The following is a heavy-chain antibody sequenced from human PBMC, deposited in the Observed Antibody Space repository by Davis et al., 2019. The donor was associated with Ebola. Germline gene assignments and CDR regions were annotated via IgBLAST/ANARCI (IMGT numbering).Heavy chain of an antibody. CDR3: ARDLGMVYSYYMDV. V-gene: IGHV1-18*04. J-gene: IGHJ6*03. CDR2: ISAYNGNT. D-gene: IGHD7-27*01. CDR1: GYTFTSYA. Sequence: AASVKVSCKASGYTFTSYAISWVRQAPGQGLEWMGWISAYNGNTNYAQKLQGRVTMTTDTSTSTAYMELRSLRSDDTAVYYRARDLGMVYSYYMDVWGKGTTVTVSS.